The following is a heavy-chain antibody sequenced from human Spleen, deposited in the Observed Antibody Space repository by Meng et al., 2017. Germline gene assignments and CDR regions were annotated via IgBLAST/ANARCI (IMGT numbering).Heavy chain of an antibody. V-gene: IGHV1-2*06. D-gene: IGHD6-25*01. J-gene: IGHJ4*02. CDR1: GYNFPDYY. CDR3: ARDEDISAAGKLFGDY. CDR2: INPKSGDT. Sequence: QGRLVQSGAWVKKPGASVKVSCKPSGYNFPDYYIHWVRRAPGQGLEWMGRINPKSGDTHYAQKFQARVTMTGDTSISTAYMELSGLRSDDTAMYYCARDEDISAAGKLFGDYWGQGTLVTVSS.